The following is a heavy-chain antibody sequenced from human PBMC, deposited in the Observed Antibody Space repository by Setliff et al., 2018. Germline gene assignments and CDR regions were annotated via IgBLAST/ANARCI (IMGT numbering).Heavy chain of an antibody. CDR2: IYYSGST. D-gene: IGHD2-15*01. CDR1: GGSISSYY. Sequence: SETLSLTCTVSGGSISSYYWSWIRPPQGKGLAWIGYIYYSGSTNNNPSLKSRVTILVDTSKKQSSLKLSSVTAAYTAVYYCARRHCSGGSCYSLNYFDYWGQGTLVTVSS. J-gene: IGHJ4*02. CDR3: ARRHCSGGSCYSLNYFDY. V-gene: IGHV4-59*08.